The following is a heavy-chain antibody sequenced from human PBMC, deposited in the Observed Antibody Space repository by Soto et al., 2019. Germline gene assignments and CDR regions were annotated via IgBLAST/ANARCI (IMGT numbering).Heavy chain of an antibody. Sequence: QLLESGGGLVQPGGSLRLSCAASGFTFSSYPMSWVRQAPGKGLEWVSGISLSGAGTYLCASVKGRFTISRDNSTNTLYLQMNSRRSEDTAVYYCAKDKTGGQSSGWFHYSYGMDVWGQGTPGTVSS. CDR3: AKDKTGGQSSGWFHYSYGMDV. D-gene: IGHD6-19*01. CDR1: GFTFSSYP. J-gene: IGHJ6*02. CDR2: ISLSGAGT. V-gene: IGHV3-23*01.